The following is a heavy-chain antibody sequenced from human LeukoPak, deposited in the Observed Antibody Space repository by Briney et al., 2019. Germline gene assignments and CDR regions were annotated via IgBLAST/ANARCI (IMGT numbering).Heavy chain of an antibody. V-gene: IGHV3-30*03. Sequence: GGSLRLSCAVSGFIFSDFDMHWVRQAPGKGLEWVAVISYDGSNKYYADSVKGRFTIPRDNSKNTLYLQMNSLRAEDTAVYYAAAALDYWGQGTLVTVSS. CDR3: AAALDY. CDR1: GFIFSDFD. J-gene: IGHJ4*02. D-gene: IGHD6-13*01. CDR2: ISYDGSNK.